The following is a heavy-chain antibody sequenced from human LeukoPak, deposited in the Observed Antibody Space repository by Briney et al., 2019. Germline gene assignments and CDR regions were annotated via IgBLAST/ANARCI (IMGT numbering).Heavy chain of an antibody. J-gene: IGHJ4*02. CDR1: LFTVSGHY. CDR2: MYSGGST. Sequence: GGSLRLSCAVSLFTVSGHYMRWVRQAPGRGLEWASVMYSGGSTYYADSEKGRFTISRDNSKNTLYLQMHSLRAEDTAVYYCARSNYYDSRRFDSWGQGTLVTVSS. D-gene: IGHD3-22*01. CDR3: ARSNYYDSRRFDS. V-gene: IGHV3-53*01.